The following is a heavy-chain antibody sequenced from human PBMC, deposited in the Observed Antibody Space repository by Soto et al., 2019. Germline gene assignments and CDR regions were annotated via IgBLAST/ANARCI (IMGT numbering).Heavy chain of an antibody. V-gene: IGHV1-2*02. D-gene: IGHD2-21*01. CDR3: ARDQRSYGEPPFDY. CDR1: GFTFTGYY. J-gene: IGHJ4*02. Sequence: GASVKVSCKASGFTFTGYYIHWVRQVPGQGLEWMGWIKSNGDDTKYAQKLQERVTMTRDTPMNTVYMELSRLRSDDTAVYYCARDQRSYGEPPFDYWGQGTLVTVSS. CDR2: IKSNGDDT.